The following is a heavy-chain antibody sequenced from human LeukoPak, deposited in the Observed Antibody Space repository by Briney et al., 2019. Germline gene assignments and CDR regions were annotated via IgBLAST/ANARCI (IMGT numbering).Heavy chain of an antibody. CDR3: AKLPTYHYDSSGYYYFEK. CDR1: GFTFSTYG. CDR2: ISGSGSRT. D-gene: IGHD3-22*01. V-gene: IGHV3-23*01. Sequence: GGSLRLSCAASGFTFSTYGMSWVRQAPGKGLEWVSAISGSGSRTYYADSVKGRFTVSRDNSKNTVYLQMNSLRAEDTAVYYCAKLPTYHYDSSGYYYFEKWGQGTLVTVSS. J-gene: IGHJ4*02.